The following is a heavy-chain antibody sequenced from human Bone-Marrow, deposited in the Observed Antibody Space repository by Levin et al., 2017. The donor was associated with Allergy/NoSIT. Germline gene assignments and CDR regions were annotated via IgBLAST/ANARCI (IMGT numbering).Heavy chain of an antibody. CDR1: GFTFSSYG. CDR3: VRDGAFSSSWYARHYFDY. V-gene: IGHV1-18*01. J-gene: IGHJ4*02. D-gene: IGHD2-2*01. Sequence: GGSLRLSCTTSGFTFSSYGFNWVRQAPGQGLEWLGRINVYSGNTHHAQNFQGRLTMTTDTSTNTPYMELRSLRSDDTAVYFCVRDGAFSSSWYARHYFDYWGQGTLVTVTS. CDR2: INVYSGNT.